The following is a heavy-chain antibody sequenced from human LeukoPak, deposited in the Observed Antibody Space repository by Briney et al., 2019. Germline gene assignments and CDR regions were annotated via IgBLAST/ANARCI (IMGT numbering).Heavy chain of an antibody. CDR1: GITFSSYA. J-gene: IGHJ5*02. D-gene: IGHD6-19*01. Sequence: PRGSLRLSCAAAGITFSSYALSWVRQAPGKGLEWVSTISGTSDRTYYADSVKGRFTISRDKSKNTLYLQMNSLRAEDTAVYYCARDKDAGDSSGWYNWFDPWGQGTLVTVSS. CDR3: ARDKDAGDSSGWYNWFDP. V-gene: IGHV3-23*01. CDR2: ISGTSDRT.